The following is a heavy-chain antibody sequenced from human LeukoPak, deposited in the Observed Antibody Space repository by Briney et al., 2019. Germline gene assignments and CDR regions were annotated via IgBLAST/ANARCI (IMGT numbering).Heavy chain of an antibody. V-gene: IGHV3-11*01. CDR3: AKVGSSSWYVPYYFDY. CDR2: ISSSGSTI. CDR1: GFTFSDYY. J-gene: IGHJ4*02. D-gene: IGHD6-13*01. Sequence: GGSLRLSCAASGFTFSDYYMSWIRQAPGKGLEWVSYISSSGSTIYYADSVKGRFTISRDNAKNSLYLQMNSLRAEDTAVYYCAKVGSSSWYVPYYFDYWGQGTLVTVSS.